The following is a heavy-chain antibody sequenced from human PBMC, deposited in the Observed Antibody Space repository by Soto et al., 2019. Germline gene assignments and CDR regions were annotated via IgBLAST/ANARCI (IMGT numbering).Heavy chain of an antibody. CDR2: INAGNGNT. D-gene: IGHD3-9*01. Sequence: QVQLVQSGAEVKKPGASVKVSCKASGYTFTSYAMHWVRQAPGQRLEWMGWINAGNGNTKDSQKFQGRVTITRDTSASTAYMELSSLRSEDTAVYYCASERRGVLRYFDWSRGMVVWGQGTTVTVSS. CDR3: ASERRGVLRYFDWSRGMVV. J-gene: IGHJ6*02. V-gene: IGHV1-3*01. CDR1: GYTFTSYA.